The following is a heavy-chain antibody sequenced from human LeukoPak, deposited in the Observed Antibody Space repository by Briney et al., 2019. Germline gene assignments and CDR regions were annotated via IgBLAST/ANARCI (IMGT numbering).Heavy chain of an antibody. CDR3: AKAYPLCSSTSCPYFDAEYFQH. CDR2: IYYSGST. Sequence: SETLSLTCTVSGGSISSGSYYWSWLRQPPGKGLEWIGYIYYSGSTNYNPSLKSRVTISVDTSKNQFSLKLSSVTAADTAVYYCAKAYPLCSSTSCPYFDAEYFQHWGQGTLVTVSS. V-gene: IGHV4-61*01. CDR1: GGSISSGSYY. J-gene: IGHJ1*01. D-gene: IGHD2-2*01.